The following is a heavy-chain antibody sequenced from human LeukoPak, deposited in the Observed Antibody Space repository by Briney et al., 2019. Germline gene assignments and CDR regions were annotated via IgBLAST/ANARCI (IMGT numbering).Heavy chain of an antibody. J-gene: IGHJ4*02. CDR3: SRGLDSRKLGY. Sequence: SETLSLTCTVSGASFSSGDQYWNWVRQSPGKGLEWIGSIHPSGTLYNNPSLESRVTMSMDTSKNQFSLNLNSVTAADTAVYFCSRGLDSRKLGYWGQGTLVTVSS. D-gene: IGHD3-22*01. V-gene: IGHV4-31*03. CDR1: GASFSSGDQY. CDR2: IHPSGTL.